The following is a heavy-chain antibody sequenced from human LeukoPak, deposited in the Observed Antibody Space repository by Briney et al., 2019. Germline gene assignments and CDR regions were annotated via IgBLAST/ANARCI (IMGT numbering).Heavy chain of an antibody. CDR2: INHSGST. D-gene: IGHD3-3*01. Sequence: PSETLSLTCAVYGGSFSGYYWSWIRQPPGKGLEWIGEINHSGSTNYNPSLKSRVTISVDTSKNQFSLKLSSVTAADTAVYYCARGFYGITIFGVVTAWFDPWGQGTLVTVSS. V-gene: IGHV4-34*01. CDR1: GGSFSGYY. CDR3: ARGFYGITIFGVVTAWFDP. J-gene: IGHJ5*02.